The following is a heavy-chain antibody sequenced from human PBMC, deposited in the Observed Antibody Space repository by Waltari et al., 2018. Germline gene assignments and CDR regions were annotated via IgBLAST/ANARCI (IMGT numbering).Heavy chain of an antibody. D-gene: IGHD3-22*01. CDR2: FIPIFSTA. CDR1: GGTFSSYA. V-gene: IGHV1-69*14. J-gene: IGHJ4*02. CDR3: ARDISPLYDSSGYYLGY. Sequence: QVQLVQSGAEVKKPGSSVKVSCKASGGTFSSYAISWVRQAPGQGLEWMGGFIPIFSTANYAQKFEGRVTITADKSTSPAYMALSSLRSEDTAVYYCARDISPLYDSSGYYLGYWGQGTLVTVSS.